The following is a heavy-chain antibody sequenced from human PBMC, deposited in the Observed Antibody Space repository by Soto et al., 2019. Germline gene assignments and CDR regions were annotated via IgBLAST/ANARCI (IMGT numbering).Heavy chain of an antibody. CDR1: GYIFSKYW. CDR3: VVYSSSSGRHFDY. Sequence: GESLKISCKSSGYIFSKYWIGWVRQMPGKGLEWMGIIYPGDSDTRYSPSFQGQVTISADKSITTAYLQWRSLKASDTAIYYCVVYSSSSGRHFDYWGQGTLVTAPQ. D-gene: IGHD6-6*01. J-gene: IGHJ4*02. CDR2: IYPGDSDT. V-gene: IGHV5-51*01.